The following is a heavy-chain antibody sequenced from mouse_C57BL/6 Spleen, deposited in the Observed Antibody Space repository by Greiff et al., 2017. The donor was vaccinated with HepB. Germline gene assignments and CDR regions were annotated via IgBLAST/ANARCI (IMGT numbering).Heavy chain of an antibody. V-gene: IGHV1-69*01. CDR2: IDPSDSYT. CDR1: GYTFTSYW. J-gene: IGHJ2*01. CDR3: ARLGTTVALDY. D-gene: IGHD1-1*01. Sequence: VQLQQPGAELVMPGASVKLSCKASGYTFTSYWMHWVKQRPGQGLEWIGEIDPSDSYTNYNQKFKGKSTLTVDKSSSTAYMQLSSLTSEDSAVYYCARLGTTVALDYWGQGTTLTVSS.